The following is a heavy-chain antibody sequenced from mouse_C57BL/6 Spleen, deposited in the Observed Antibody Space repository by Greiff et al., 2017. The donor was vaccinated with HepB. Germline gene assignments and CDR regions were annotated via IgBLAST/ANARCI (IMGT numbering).Heavy chain of an antibody. CDR1: GYAFSSYW. CDR2: IYPGDGDT. D-gene: IGHD2-5*01. CDR3: ARRYSNPYYAMDY. J-gene: IGHJ4*01. V-gene: IGHV1-80*01. Sequence: QVHVKQSGAELVKPGASVKISCKASGYAFSSYWMNWVKQRPGKGLEWIGQIYPGDGDTNYNGKFKGKATLTADKSSSTAYMQLSSLTSEDSAVYFCARRYSNPYYAMDYWGQGTSVTVSS.